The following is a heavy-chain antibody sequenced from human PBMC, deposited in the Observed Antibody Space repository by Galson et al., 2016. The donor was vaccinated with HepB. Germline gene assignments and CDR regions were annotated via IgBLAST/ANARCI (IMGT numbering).Heavy chain of an antibody. D-gene: IGHD6-6*01. CDR1: GGSINYYY. V-gene: IGHV4-59*01. CDR3: AGVFTDSSQFHFYGMDI. J-gene: IGHJ6*02. CDR2: IYYNGNT. Sequence: ETLSLTCSVSGGSINYYYWSWIRQSPGKGLEWIGYIYYNGNTDYNPSLKSRLIMSVDTSKNQFSLKLSSVTAEDTAVYYCAGVFTDSSQFHFYGMDIWGQGTTVSVSS.